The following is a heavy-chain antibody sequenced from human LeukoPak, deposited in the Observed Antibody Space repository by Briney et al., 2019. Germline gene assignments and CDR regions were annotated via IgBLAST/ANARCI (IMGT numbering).Heavy chain of an antibody. CDR3: ARDSGTLDAFDI. V-gene: IGHV3-33*01. CDR2: MWYDGTNK. Sequence: GGSLRPSCAASGFTFSNYGIHWVRQAPGKGLEWVAVMWYDGTNKYYADAVKGRFTISRDNSKNTLYLQMNSLRAEDTAVYYCARDSGTLDAFDIWGQGTMVTVSS. D-gene: IGHD1-1*01. CDR1: GFTFSNYG. J-gene: IGHJ3*02.